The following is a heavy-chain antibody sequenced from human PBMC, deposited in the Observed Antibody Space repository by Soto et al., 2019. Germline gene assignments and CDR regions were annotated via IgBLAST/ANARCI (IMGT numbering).Heavy chain of an antibody. CDR3: AGNRGLVLTSWHVDY. D-gene: IGHD2-8*02. Sequence: EVQLLDSGGGLVQPGRSLRLSCAASGFTFSGYAMSWVRQAPGKGLARVSVIHGGGNSASYADSVKGRFTISRDNPKNPRHLQMSSLRGEDTAVHCCAGNRGLVLTSWHVDYWGQVTLVAVSS. CDR1: GFTFSGYA. J-gene: IGHJ4*02. V-gene: IGHV3-23*01. CDR2: IHGGGNSA.